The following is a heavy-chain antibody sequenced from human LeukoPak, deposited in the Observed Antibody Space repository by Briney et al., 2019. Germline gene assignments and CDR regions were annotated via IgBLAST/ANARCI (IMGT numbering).Heavy chain of an antibody. CDR1: GGTFSSYA. J-gene: IGHJ5*02. V-gene: IGHV1-69*13. CDR2: IIPIFGTA. CDR3: ARNLGVLWFGELLFAPQGFDP. Sequence: SVKVSCKASGGTFSSYAISWVRQAPGQGLGWMGGIIPIFGTANYAQKFQGRVTITADESTSTAYMDLSSLRSEDTAVYYCARNLGVLWFGELLFAPQGFDPWGQGTLVTVSS. D-gene: IGHD3-10*01.